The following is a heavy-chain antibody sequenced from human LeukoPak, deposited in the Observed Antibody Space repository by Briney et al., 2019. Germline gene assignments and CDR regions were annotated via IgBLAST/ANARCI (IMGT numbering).Heavy chain of an antibody. Sequence: SQTLSLTCTVSGGSISSGDYYWSWIRQHPGKGLEWIGYIYHSGSTYYNPSLKSRVTISVDTSKNQFSLKLSSVTAADTAVYYCASLPLDSSWSYQLIDYWGQGTLVTVSS. CDR1: GGSISSGDYY. CDR3: ASLPLDSSWSYQLIDY. D-gene: IGHD6-13*01. J-gene: IGHJ4*02. V-gene: IGHV4-31*03. CDR2: IYHSGST.